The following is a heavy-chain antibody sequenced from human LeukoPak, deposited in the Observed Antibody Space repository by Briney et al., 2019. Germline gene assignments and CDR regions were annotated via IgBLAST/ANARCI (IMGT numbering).Heavy chain of an antibody. D-gene: IGHD6-19*01. V-gene: IGHV4-61*02. CDR1: GGSISSGSYY. CDR2: IYTTGST. Sequence: SETLSLTCTVSGGSISSGSYYWSWIRQPPGKGLEWIGRIYTTGSTNYNPSLKSRVTISVDTSKNQFSLKLSSVTAADTAVYYCARWPTTAQQSLAYYFYYMDVWGKGTTVTVSS. CDR3: ARWPTTAQQSLAYYFYYMDV. J-gene: IGHJ6*03.